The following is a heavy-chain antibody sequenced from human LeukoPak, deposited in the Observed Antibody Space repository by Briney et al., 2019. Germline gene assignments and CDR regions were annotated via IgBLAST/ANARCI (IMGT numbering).Heavy chain of an antibody. Sequence: PGGSLRLSCEASGFTFSSYGMTWVRQAPGKGLEWVAAPSGSGGRTYYADSVKGRFTISRDNSKNTVYLQMSSLRAEDTAIYYCAKSLGIVVVTANFDYWGQGTLVSVSS. CDR1: GFTFSSYG. V-gene: IGHV3-23*01. J-gene: IGHJ4*02. D-gene: IGHD2-21*02. CDR2: PSGSGGRT. CDR3: AKSLGIVVVTANFDY.